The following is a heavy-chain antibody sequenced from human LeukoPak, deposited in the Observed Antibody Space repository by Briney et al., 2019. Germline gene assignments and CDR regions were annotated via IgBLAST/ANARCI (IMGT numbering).Heavy chain of an antibody. D-gene: IGHD1-26*01. CDR2: IRSKANSYAT. J-gene: IGHJ6*03. V-gene: IGHV3-73*01. CDR1: GFTFSGSA. CDR3: TRPGRELRPSHYYYYMDV. Sequence: PGGSLRLSCAASGFTFSGSAMHWVRQASGKGLEWVGRIRSKANSYATAYAASVKGRFTISRDDSKNTAYLQMNSLKTEDTAVYYCTRPGRELRPSHYYYYMDVWGKGTTVTVSS.